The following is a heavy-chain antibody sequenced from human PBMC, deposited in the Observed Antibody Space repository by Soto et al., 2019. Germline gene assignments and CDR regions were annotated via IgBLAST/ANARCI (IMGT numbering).Heavy chain of an antibody. CDR1: GGSINNYY. CDR2: IYYTGTA. CDR3: ARVRGNQLLGWFDP. V-gene: IGHV4-59*12. J-gene: IGHJ5*02. D-gene: IGHD2-2*01. Sequence: PSETLSLTCTVSGGSINNYYWSWIRQPPGKGLECIGFIYYTGTANYNPSLKSRVSISLDTSKNQFSLKLTSVTAADTAVYYCARVRGNQLLGWFDPWGQGTLVTVSS.